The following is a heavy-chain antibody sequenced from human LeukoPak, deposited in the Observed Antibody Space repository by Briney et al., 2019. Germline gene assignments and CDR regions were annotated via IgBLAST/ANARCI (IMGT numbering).Heavy chain of an antibody. Sequence: PSETLSLTCAVYGGSFSGYYWSWIRQPPGKGLEWIGEINHSGSTNYNPSLKSRVTISVDTSKNQFSLKLSSVTAADTAVCYCARGRVYYGSGTTATYFDYWGQGTLVTVSS. CDR1: GGSFSGYY. J-gene: IGHJ4*02. CDR2: INHSGST. V-gene: IGHV4-34*01. CDR3: ARGRVYYGSGTTATYFDY. D-gene: IGHD3-10*01.